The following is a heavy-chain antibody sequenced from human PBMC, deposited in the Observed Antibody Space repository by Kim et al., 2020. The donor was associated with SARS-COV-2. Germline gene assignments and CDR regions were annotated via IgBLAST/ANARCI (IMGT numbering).Heavy chain of an antibody. D-gene: IGHD4-4*01. J-gene: IGHJ4*02. CDR3: ARGFPYYISNC. Sequence: GGSLRLSCAASGFTFSSHWMNWVRQAPGKGLEWVANIKQDGTSKDYVDSVKGRFTISRDNAKNSLYLQMNSLRGEDTAVYFCARGFPYYISNCWVQGSLLRVSS. CDR1: GFTFSSHW. V-gene: IGHV3-7*01. CDR2: IKQDGTSK.